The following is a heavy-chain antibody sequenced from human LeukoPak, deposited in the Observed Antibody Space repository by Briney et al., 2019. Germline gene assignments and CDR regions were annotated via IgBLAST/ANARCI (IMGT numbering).Heavy chain of an antibody. CDR1: GASINNSPYY. V-gene: IGHV4-39*01. D-gene: IGHD1-26*01. CDR3: ARNDRGRPADY. Sequence: PSETLSLTCTVSGASINNSPYYWAWIRQPPGKELEWIVSMHYSGATYYNPSLKSRVTISIDTSMNQFSLRLTSVTAADTAVFYCARNDRGRPADYWGQGTLVTVSS. CDR2: MHYSGAT. J-gene: IGHJ4*02.